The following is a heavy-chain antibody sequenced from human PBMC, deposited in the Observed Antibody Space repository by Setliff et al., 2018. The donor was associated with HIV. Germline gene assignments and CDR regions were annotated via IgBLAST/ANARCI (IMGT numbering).Heavy chain of an antibody. CDR2: IYHSGST. Sequence: PSETLSLTCAVSGYSLSSDYYWGWIRQPPGKGLEWIASIYHSGSTYDSPSLKSRVTISVDTSKNQFSLKLSSVTAADTAIYYCARGNIGDSGSSFGNWFDPWGQGTLVTVSS. J-gene: IGHJ5*02. V-gene: IGHV4-38-2*01. CDR1: GYSLSSDYY. CDR3: ARGNIGDSGSSFGNWFDP. D-gene: IGHD1-26*01.